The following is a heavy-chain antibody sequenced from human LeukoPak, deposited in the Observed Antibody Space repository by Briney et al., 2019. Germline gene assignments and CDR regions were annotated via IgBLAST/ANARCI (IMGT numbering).Heavy chain of an antibody. CDR2: IYYSGST. J-gene: IGHJ6*03. V-gene: IGHV4-59*01. D-gene: IGHD3-3*01. CDR1: GVSISSYY. CDR3: AREYYDFWSGYYTVGYYYMDV. Sequence: SETLSLTCTVSGVSISSYYWSWIRQPPGKGLEWIGYIYYSGSTNYNPSFERRVTIFVDTSKNQFSQKLSSVTAADTAVYYCAREYYDFWSGYYTVGYYYMDVWGKGTTVTVSS.